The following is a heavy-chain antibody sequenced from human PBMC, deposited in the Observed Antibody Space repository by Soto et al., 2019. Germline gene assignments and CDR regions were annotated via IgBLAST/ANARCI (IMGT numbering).Heavy chain of an antibody. CDR3: AGVGVCGSAFWGYLDY. D-gene: IGHD2-21*01. CDR2: IRYDGSNI. Sequence: QVQLVESGGGVVQPGRSLRLSCVASGFTFSGYGMHWVRQAPGKGLEWVAIIRYDGSNIYYADSVRGRFAISRDNSKNTLCLQMDSLGAEDTVVYYCAGVGVCGSAFWGYLDYWGQGALVTVSS. J-gene: IGHJ4*02. CDR1: GFTFSGYG. V-gene: IGHV3-33*01.